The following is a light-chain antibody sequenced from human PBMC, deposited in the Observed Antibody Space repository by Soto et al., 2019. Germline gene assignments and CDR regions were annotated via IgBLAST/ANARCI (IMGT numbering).Light chain of an antibody. CDR3: QHYGSALFT. CDR1: QSFSSSY. CDR2: GAS. Sequence: EIVLTQSPGTLSLSPGERATLSCRASQSFSSSYLAWYQQKPGQAPRLLIYGASSRATGIPDRFSGSGSGTDFTLTISILXPEDFAVYYCQHYGSALFTFGPGTKVDI. J-gene: IGKJ3*01. V-gene: IGKV3-20*01.